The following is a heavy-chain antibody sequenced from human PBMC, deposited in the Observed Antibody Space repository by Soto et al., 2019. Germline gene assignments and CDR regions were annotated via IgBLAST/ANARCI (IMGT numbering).Heavy chain of an antibody. CDR3: ARGRTSSPTPGDY. V-gene: IGHV4-31*03. CDR2: IYYSGST. J-gene: IGHJ4*02. D-gene: IGHD2-2*01. Sequence: QVQLQESGPGLVKPSQTLSLTCTVSGGSISSGGYYWSWIRQHPGKGLEWIGYIYYSGSTYYNPSLKSRVTISVDTSKNLFSLKLSFVTAADTAVYYCARGRTSSPTPGDYWGQGTLVTVSS. CDR1: GGSISSGGYY.